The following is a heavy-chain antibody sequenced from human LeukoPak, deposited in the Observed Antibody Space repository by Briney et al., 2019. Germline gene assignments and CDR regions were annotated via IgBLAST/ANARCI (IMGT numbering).Heavy chain of an antibody. Sequence: GGSLRLSCAASGFSFSSYWVHWVRQAPGKGPLWVSQISADGTMTNYAESVKGRFTISRDNAKNTLYLQMNGLRVEDTAVYYCAQRGQDYWGQGTLVTVSS. V-gene: IGHV3-74*01. CDR2: ISADGTMT. CDR1: GFSFSSYW. CDR3: AQRGQDY. J-gene: IGHJ4*02. D-gene: IGHD6-25*01.